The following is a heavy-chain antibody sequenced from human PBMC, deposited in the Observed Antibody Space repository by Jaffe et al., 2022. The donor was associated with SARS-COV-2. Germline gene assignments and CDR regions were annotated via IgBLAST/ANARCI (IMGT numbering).Heavy chain of an antibody. CDR2: ISYDGSNK. CDR1: GFTFSSYA. CDR3: ARDSGRLWGGDAFDI. D-gene: IGHD7-27*01. Sequence: QVQLVESGGGVVQPGRSLRLSCAASGFTFSSYAMHWVRQAPGKGLEWVAVISYDGSNKYYADSVKGRFTISRDNSKNTLYLQMNSLRAEDTAVYYCARDSGRLWGGDAFDIWGQGTMVTVSS. J-gene: IGHJ3*02. V-gene: IGHV3-30-3*01.